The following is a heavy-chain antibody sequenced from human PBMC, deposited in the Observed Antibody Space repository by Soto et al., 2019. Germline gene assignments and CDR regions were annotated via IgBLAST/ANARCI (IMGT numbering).Heavy chain of an antibody. CDR1: AFSLSTSGVG. Sequence: QITLKESGPTLVKPTQTLTLTCTFSAFSLSTSGVGVGWIRQPPGKALEWLALIYWDDDKRYSPSLKSRLTITKDTSKNQVVLTMTNMDPVDTATYYCAHSISSSWYEDPAYNWFDPWGQGTLVTVSS. CDR2: IYWDDDK. CDR3: AHSISSSWYEDPAYNWFDP. D-gene: IGHD6-13*01. V-gene: IGHV2-5*02. J-gene: IGHJ5*02.